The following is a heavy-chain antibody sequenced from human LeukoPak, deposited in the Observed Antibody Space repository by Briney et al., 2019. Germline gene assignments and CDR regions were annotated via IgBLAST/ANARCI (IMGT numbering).Heavy chain of an antibody. V-gene: IGHV4-34*01. J-gene: IGHJ5*02. CDR1: GGSFSGYY. Sequence: SETLSLTCAVYGGSFSGYYWSWIRQPPGKGLEWIGEINHSGSTNYNPSLKSRVTISVDTSKNQFSLKLSSVTAADTAVYYCARDRTDYDFWSGDKTFDPWGQGTPVTVSS. CDR2: INHSGST. D-gene: IGHD3-3*01. CDR3: ARDRTDYDFWSGDKTFDP.